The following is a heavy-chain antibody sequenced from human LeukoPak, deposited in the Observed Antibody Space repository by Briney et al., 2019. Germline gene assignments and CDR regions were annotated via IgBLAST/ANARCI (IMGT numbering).Heavy chain of an antibody. D-gene: IGHD3-22*01. CDR1: GFTFSDYY. J-gene: IGHJ4*02. CDR3: ASVGTSSDYQFDY. Sequence: PGGSLRLSCAASGFTFSDYYMNWIRQTPGKGLEWVSYISSSGSAIYYADSVKGRFTISRDNAKNSLYLQMNSLRAEDTAVYYCASVGTSSDYQFDYWGQGTLVTVSS. V-gene: IGHV3-11*01. CDR2: ISSSGSAI.